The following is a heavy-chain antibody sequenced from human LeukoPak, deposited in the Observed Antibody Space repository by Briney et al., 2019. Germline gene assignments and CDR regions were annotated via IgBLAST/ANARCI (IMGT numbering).Heavy chain of an antibody. J-gene: IGHJ6*03. CDR3: TTGIAAAGKGTYYYYYMDV. CDR1: GFSFSSYA. CDR2: MSSSDDGR. D-gene: IGHD6-13*01. Sequence: GGSLRLSCATSGFSFSSYAMSWVRQAPGKGLEWVSAMSSSDDGRYYAASVRGRFTISRDTSRSTLYLQMNSLRAVDAAVYYCTTGIAAAGKGTYYYYYMDVWGKGTTVTISS. V-gene: IGHV3-23*01.